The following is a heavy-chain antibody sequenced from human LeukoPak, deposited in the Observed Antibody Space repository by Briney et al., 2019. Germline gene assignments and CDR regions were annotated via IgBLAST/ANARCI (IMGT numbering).Heavy chain of an antibody. V-gene: IGHV3-33*01. CDR3: ARIGSSWSADY. CDR1: GFTFNSYG. J-gene: IGHJ4*02. Sequence: GGSLRLSCAASGFTFNSYGMYWVRQAPGKGLEGVAIIWFDGSNKDYADSVKGRFTISRDNSKNTLYLQMNSLRVEDTAVYYCARIGSSWSADYWGQGTLVTVSA. CDR2: IWFDGSNK. D-gene: IGHD6-13*01.